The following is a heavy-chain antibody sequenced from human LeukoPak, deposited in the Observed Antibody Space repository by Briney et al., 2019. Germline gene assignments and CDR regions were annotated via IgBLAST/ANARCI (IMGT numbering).Heavy chain of an antibody. D-gene: IGHD4-17*01. CDR1: GGSFSGYY. CDR3: ARVGDYPGTFDI. Sequence: SETLSLTCAVYGGSFSGYYWSWIRQPPGKGLEWIGYIYHSGSTYYNPSLKSRVTISVDRSKNQFSLKLSSVTAADTAVYYCARVGDYPGTFDIWGQGTMVTVSS. J-gene: IGHJ3*02. V-gene: IGHV4-34*01. CDR2: IYHSGST.